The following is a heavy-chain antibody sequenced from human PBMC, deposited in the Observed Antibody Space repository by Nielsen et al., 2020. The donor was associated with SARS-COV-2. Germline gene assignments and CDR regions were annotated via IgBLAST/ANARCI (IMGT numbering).Heavy chain of an antibody. Sequence: GGSLRLSCTGSEFTFSDYSINWVRQAPGKGLEWVASISGDSNYIFYSELVKGRFTMSRDNGKNSLYLQMNTLRSEDTALYYCTRGFYSQSDCWGQGTLVTVSS. CDR1: EFTFSDYS. D-gene: IGHD2-15*01. CDR2: ISGDSNYI. V-gene: IGHV3-21*01. J-gene: IGHJ4*02. CDR3: TRGFYSQSDC.